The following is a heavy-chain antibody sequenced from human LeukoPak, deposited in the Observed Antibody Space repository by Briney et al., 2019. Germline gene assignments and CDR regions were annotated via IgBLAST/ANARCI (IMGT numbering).Heavy chain of an antibody. Sequence: PGGSLRLSYAASGFTFSSYWMSWVRQAPGKGLEWVANIKLDGSETYYVDSVKGRFTISRDNAKNSLFLQMNSLRAEDTAVYYCAKTSNPRLASSSSDYWGQGTLVTVSS. CDR1: GFTFSSYW. D-gene: IGHD6-6*01. CDR2: IKLDGSET. J-gene: IGHJ4*02. V-gene: IGHV3-7*01. CDR3: AKTSNPRLASSSSDY.